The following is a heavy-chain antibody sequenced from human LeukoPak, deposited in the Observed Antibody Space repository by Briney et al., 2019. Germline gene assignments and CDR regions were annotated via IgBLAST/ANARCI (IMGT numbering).Heavy chain of an antibody. V-gene: IGHV1-2*02. CDR3: ARDTQLRYFDWLLYYWFDP. CDR1: GYTFTGYY. J-gene: IGHJ5*02. D-gene: IGHD3-9*01. Sequence: ASVKVPCKSSGYTFTGYYMHWVRQAPGQGLEWMGWINPNSGGTNYAQKFQGRVTMTRDTSISTAYMELSRLRSDDTAVYYCARDTQLRYFDWLLYYWFDPWGQGTLVTVSS. CDR2: INPNSGGT.